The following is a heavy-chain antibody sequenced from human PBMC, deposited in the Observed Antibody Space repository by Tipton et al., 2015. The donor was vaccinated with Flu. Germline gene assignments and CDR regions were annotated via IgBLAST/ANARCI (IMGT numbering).Heavy chain of an antibody. Sequence: TLSLTCTVSGASISSGSFYWTWLRQPAGKGLEWIGRLYTAGGTTYNSSLKSLVTISLDTPKNQFSLSLNSVTAADTAVYYCARDYLLGDLSFFDNWGQGTLVTVSS. CDR1: GASISSGSFY. J-gene: IGHJ4*02. V-gene: IGHV4-61*02. CDR3: ARDYLLGDLSFFDN. D-gene: IGHD3-16*02. CDR2: LYTAGGT.